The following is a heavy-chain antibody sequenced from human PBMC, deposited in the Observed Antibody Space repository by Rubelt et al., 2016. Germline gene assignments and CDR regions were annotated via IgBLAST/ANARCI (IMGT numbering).Heavy chain of an antibody. V-gene: IGHV3-33*06. CDR3: SKRGDSCRLEGVLYWYFSL. Sequence: QVHLVESGGGVVQPGGSLRLSCAASGFTFNTYAMHWVRQAPGKGLEWVAVIWFDGRKKFYADSVKGRFTISRDNSKNTLYLQMNSLREDETAMYYCSKRGDSCRLEGVLYWYFSLWCRGTLVTVSS. D-gene: IGHD2-15*01. CDR1: GFTFNTYA. J-gene: IGHJ2*01. CDR2: IWFDGRKK.